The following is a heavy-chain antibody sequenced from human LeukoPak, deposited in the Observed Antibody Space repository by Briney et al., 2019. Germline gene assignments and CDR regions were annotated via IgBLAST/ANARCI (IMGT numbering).Heavy chain of an antibody. Sequence: GGSLRLSCAASGFTFSSYAMHWVRQAPGKGLEWVAVISYDGSNKYYADSVKGRFTLSRDNSKNTLYLQMNSLRAEDTAVYYCVAGADYYGSGGLNDSWGQGTLVTVSS. V-gene: IGHV3-30*04. J-gene: IGHJ4*02. CDR3: VAGADYYGSGGLNDS. D-gene: IGHD3-10*01. CDR2: ISYDGSNK. CDR1: GFTFSSYA.